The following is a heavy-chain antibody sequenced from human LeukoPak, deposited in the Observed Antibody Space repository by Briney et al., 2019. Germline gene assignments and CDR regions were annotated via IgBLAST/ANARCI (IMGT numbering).Heavy chain of an antibody. D-gene: IGHD2-21*02. Sequence: GGSLRLSCPASGFTFSSYWMSWLRQAPGKGLEWVANIKQDGSEKYYVDSVKGRFTISRDNAKNSLYLQMNSLRAADTAVYYCARNARGDWLPPPFDYWGQGTLVTVSS. CDR3: ARNARGDWLPPPFDY. V-gene: IGHV3-7*01. J-gene: IGHJ4*02. CDR2: IKQDGSEK. CDR1: GFTFSSYW.